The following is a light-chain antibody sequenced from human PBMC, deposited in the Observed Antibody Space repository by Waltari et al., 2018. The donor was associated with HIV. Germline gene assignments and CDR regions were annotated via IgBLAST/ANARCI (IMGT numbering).Light chain of an antibody. J-gene: IGKJ4*01. CDR2: SVS. CDR3: QQTYDLPIT. V-gene: IGKV1-39*01. Sequence: DIQMTQSPSSLSAFVGDTVTITCRSSQSIRMYLNWYHQKPGKVPKVLISSVSALQDGGSSRFSGGGSGTHFTLAITNLQSEDIGTYFCQQTYDLPITFGGGTKV. CDR1: QSIRMY.